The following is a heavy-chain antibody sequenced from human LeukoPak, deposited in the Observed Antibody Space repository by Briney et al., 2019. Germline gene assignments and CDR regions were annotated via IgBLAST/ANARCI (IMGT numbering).Heavy chain of an antibody. Sequence: GGSLRLSCAASGFTFSRYWMSWVRQAPGKGQEWVSAISGSGGSTYYADSVKGRFTISRDNSKNTLYLQMNSLRAEDTAVYYCAKDIDYDILTGYLDYWGQGTLVTVSS. J-gene: IGHJ4*02. D-gene: IGHD3-9*01. CDR3: AKDIDYDILTGYLDY. CDR1: GFTFSRYW. V-gene: IGHV3-23*01. CDR2: ISGSGGST.